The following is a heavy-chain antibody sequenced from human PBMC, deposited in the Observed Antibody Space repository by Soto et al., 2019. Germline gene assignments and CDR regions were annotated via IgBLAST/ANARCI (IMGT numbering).Heavy chain of an antibody. CDR3: ARDLNLAVAGALINWFDP. Sequence: PSETLSLTCSVSGVPINNFYWRWIRQSPGRGLEWIGYIYSSGSTNYNPSLKSRVTMSLDASKNQLSLKLTSVTAADTAVYYCARDLNLAVAGALINWFDPWGQGTLVTVSS. J-gene: IGHJ5*02. CDR2: IYSSGST. CDR1: GVPINNFY. V-gene: IGHV4-59*01. D-gene: IGHD7-27*01.